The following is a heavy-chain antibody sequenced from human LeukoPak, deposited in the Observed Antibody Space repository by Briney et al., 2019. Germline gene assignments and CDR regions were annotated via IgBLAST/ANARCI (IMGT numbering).Heavy chain of an antibody. CDR2: IYYSGNT. J-gene: IGHJ5*02. CDR3: ARVTHTSSGWPNWFDP. Sequence: PSETLSLTCTVSGYSISSGYYWSWIRQPPGKGLEWIGYIYYSGNTNYNPSLKSRVTISVDTSKNQFSLKLSSVTAADTAVYYCARVTHTSSGWPNWFDPWGQGTLVTVSS. D-gene: IGHD6-19*01. CDR1: GYSISSGYY. V-gene: IGHV4-61*01.